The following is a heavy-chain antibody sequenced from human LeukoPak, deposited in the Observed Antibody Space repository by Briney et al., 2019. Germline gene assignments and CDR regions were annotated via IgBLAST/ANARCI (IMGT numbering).Heavy chain of an antibody. V-gene: IGHV5-10-1*01. Sequence: GESLKISCKGSGYSFTSYWISWVRQMPGKGLEWMGRIDPSDSYTNYSPSFQGHVTISADKSISTAYLQWSSLKASDNAMYYCATYCSGGSCFYPHFDYRGQGTLVTVSS. D-gene: IGHD2-15*01. J-gene: IGHJ4*02. CDR1: GYSFTSYW. CDR3: ATYCSGGSCFYPHFDY. CDR2: IDPSDSYT.